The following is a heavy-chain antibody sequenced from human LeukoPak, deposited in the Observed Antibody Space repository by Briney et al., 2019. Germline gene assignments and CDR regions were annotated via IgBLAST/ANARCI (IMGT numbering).Heavy chain of an antibody. CDR3: ARAYSSGRGYYFDY. CDR2: IIPILGIA. D-gene: IGHD6-19*01. Sequence: SVKVSCKASGGTFSSYTISWVRQAPGQGLEWMGRIIPILGIANYAQKFQGRVTITADKSTSTAYMELSSPRSEDTAVYYCARAYSSGRGYYFDYWGQGTLVTVSS. J-gene: IGHJ4*02. CDR1: GGTFSSYT. V-gene: IGHV1-69*02.